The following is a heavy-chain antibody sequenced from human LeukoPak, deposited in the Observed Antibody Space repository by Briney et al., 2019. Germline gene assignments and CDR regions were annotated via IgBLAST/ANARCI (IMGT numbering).Heavy chain of an antibody. J-gene: IGHJ4*02. D-gene: IGHD2-2*02. V-gene: IGHV3-23*01. CDR2: ISGSGGDT. CDR3: AREGHCSTTSCYTPFDY. CDR1: GFTFSGYA. Sequence: GGSLRLSCAASGFTFSGYAMSWVRQAPGKGLEWVSAISGSGGDTYYADSVKGRFTISRDNSKNTLYLQMNGLRADDTAVYYCAREGHCSTTSCYTPFDYWGQGTLVTVSS.